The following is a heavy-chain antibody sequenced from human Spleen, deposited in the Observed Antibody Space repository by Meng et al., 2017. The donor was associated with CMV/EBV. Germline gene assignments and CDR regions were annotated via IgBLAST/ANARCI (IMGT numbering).Heavy chain of an antibody. Sequence: GESLKISCAASGFTFSHYEMNWVRQAPGKGLEWVSTISGSGGSTYYADSVKGRFTISRDNSKNTLYLQMNSLRAEDTAVYYCAKDRKYQLPGAFDIWGQGTMVTVS. D-gene: IGHD2-2*01. CDR2: ISGSGGST. J-gene: IGHJ3*02. CDR1: GFTFSHYE. CDR3: AKDRKYQLPGAFDI. V-gene: IGHV3-23*01.